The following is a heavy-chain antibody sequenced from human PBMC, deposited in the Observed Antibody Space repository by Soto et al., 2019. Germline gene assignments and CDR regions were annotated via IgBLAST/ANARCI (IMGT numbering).Heavy chain of an antibody. CDR1: GFTFSSYS. J-gene: IGHJ4*02. Sequence: EVQLVESGGGLVKPGGSLRLSCAASGFTFSSYSMNWVRQAPGKGLEWVSSISGSSGYIYYADAVKGRFTISRDNAKNSLYLQMNSLRAEDTAVYYFVRDPMAAAHYYFDYWGQGTLVTVSS. V-gene: IGHV3-21*01. CDR3: VRDPMAAAHYYFDY. D-gene: IGHD6-13*01. CDR2: ISGSSGYI.